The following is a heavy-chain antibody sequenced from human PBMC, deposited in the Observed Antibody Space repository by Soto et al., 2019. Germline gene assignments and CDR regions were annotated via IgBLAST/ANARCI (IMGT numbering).Heavy chain of an antibody. J-gene: IGHJ6*03. Sequence: SVKVSCKASGGTFSSYAISWVRQAPGQGLEWMGGIIPIFGTANYAQKFQGRVTITADESTSTAYMELSSLRSEDTAVYYCARDSKDLSNYMPYYYYMDAWGKGTTVTVSS. CDR3: ARDSKDLSNYMPYYYYMDA. V-gene: IGHV1-69*13. D-gene: IGHD4-4*01. CDR2: IIPIFGTA. CDR1: GGTFSSYA.